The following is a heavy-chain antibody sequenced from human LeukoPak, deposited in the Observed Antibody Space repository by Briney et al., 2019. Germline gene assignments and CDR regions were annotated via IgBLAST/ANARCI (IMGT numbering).Heavy chain of an antibody. V-gene: IGHV4-59*01. CDR1: GFTFSSYS. CDR3: ARDRYFGRYGSGSSLLGYYYYGMDV. Sequence: PGGSLRLSCAASGFTFSSYSMNWVRQPPGKGLEWIGSIKYSGSTYYNPSLKSRVTISVDTSKNQFSLKLSSVTAADTAVYYRARDRYFGRYGSGSSLLGYYYYGMDVWGQGTTVTVSS. J-gene: IGHJ6*02. D-gene: IGHD3-10*01. CDR2: IKYSGST.